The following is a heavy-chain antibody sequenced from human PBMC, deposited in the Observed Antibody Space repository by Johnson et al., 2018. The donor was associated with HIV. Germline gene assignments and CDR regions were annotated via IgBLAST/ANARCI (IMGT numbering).Heavy chain of an antibody. V-gene: IGHV3-20*04. CDR3: AREGGLTGAFDI. J-gene: IGHJ3*02. CDR2: INWNGGRA. D-gene: IGHD3-16*01. CDR1: GFTFDDYA. Sequence: VQLVESGGGLIQPGGSLRLSCAASGFTFDDYAMHWVRHAPGKGLEWVSGINWNGGRADYADSVKGRFTISRDNSKNTLYLQMNSLRAEDTAVYYCAREGGLTGAFDIWGQGTMVTVSS.